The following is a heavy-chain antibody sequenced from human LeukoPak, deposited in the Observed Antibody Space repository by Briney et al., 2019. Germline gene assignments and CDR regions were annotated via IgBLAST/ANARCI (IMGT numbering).Heavy chain of an antibody. Sequence: GGSLRLSCEASGFTFSTYAMTWVRQAPGKGLEWVSGISGSGGSTYYADSVKGRFTISRDNSKNTLYLQMNNLRAEDTALYYCAKGYWNPGYWGQGTLVTVSS. CDR3: AKGYWNPGY. V-gene: IGHV3-23*01. CDR1: GFTFSTYA. J-gene: IGHJ4*02. D-gene: IGHD1-1*01. CDR2: ISGSGGST.